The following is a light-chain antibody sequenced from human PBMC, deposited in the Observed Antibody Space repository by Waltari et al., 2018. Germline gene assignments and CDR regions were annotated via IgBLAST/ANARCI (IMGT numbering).Light chain of an antibody. CDR1: QSVSSNY. J-gene: IGKJ4*01. Sequence: EIVLTQSPGSLSLSPGERATLSCRASQSVSSNYLAWYQQKPGQAPRLLIYAASTRATGIPDRFSGSGSETDFTLTIARLVPKEYAVYYCQQYASSPLTFGGGTKVEIK. V-gene: IGKV3-20*01. CDR2: AAS. CDR3: QQYASSPLT.